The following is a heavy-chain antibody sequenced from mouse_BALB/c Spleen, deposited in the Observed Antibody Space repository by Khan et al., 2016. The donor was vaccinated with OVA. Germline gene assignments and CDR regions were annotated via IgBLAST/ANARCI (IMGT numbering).Heavy chain of an antibody. V-gene: IGHV2-6-4*01. J-gene: IGHJ4*01. CDR1: GFSLSRYN. CDR2: IWGGGGT. Sequence: VQLQESGPGLVAPSQSLSITCTVSGFSLSRYNIHWVRQPPGKGLEWLGMIWGGGGTDYNSTLKIRLSISKDNSKSQVFLKMNSLQTDDTDMYDCARAYYRYDGYYAMDYWGQGTSVTVSS. D-gene: IGHD2-14*01. CDR3: ARAYYRYDGYYAMDY.